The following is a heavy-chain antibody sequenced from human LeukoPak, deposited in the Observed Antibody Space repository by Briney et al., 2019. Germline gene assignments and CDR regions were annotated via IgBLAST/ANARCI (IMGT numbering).Heavy chain of an antibody. J-gene: IGHJ1*01. CDR1: GFTFSSYA. CDR3: AKDRGNWNWAEYFQH. V-gene: IGHV3-23*01. CDR2: ISGSGGST. Sequence: GGSLRLSCAASGFTFSSYAMSWVRQAPGKGLEWVSAISGSGGSTYYADSVKGRFTISRDNSKNTLYLQMNSLRAEDTAVYYCAKDRGNWNWAEYFQHWGQGTLVTVSS. D-gene: IGHD1-7*01.